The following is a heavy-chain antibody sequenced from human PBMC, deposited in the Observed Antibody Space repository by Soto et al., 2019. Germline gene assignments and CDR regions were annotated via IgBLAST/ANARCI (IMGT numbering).Heavy chain of an antibody. V-gene: IGHV2-5*02. CDR3: AHIPNYYQYDWFDP. CDR2: IYWDDDK. Sequence: QITLKESGPTLVKPTQTLTLTCTFSGFSLTTRGVGVGWIRQPPGKALECLALIYWDDDKRYSPSLQSRLSITQDTSKNQVVLTMTNVVPVDTATYYCAHIPNYYQYDWFDPWGQGTLVSVSS. D-gene: IGHD3-16*01. J-gene: IGHJ5*02. CDR1: GFSLTTRGVG.